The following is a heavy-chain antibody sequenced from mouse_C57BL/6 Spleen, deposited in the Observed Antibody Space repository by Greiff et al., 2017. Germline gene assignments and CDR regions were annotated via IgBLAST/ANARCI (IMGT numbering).Heavy chain of an antibody. Sequence: EVMLVESGGGLVKPGGSLKLSCAASGFTFSSYAMSWVRQTPEKRLEWVATISDGGSYTYYPDNVKGRFTISRDNAKNNLYLQMSHLKSEDTAMYYCARGGYDGSTWFAYWGQGTLVTVSA. CDR1: GFTFSSYA. J-gene: IGHJ3*01. CDR2: ISDGGSYT. CDR3: ARGGYDGSTWFAY. D-gene: IGHD2-2*01. V-gene: IGHV5-4*03.